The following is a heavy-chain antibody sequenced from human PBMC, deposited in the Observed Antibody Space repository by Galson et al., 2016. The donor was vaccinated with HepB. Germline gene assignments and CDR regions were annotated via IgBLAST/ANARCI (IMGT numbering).Heavy chain of an antibody. D-gene: IGHD6-19*01. Sequence: SVKVSCKASGYTFTSYGIRWVRQAPGQGLEWLGWISAYNGNTKYSQKLQGRGTMTTDASTSAAYMELRSLRSDDTAVYYCAREANSGWYGADYWGQGTLVTVSS. J-gene: IGHJ4*02. CDR2: ISAYNGNT. V-gene: IGHV1-18*04. CDR1: GYTFTSYG. CDR3: AREANSGWYGADY.